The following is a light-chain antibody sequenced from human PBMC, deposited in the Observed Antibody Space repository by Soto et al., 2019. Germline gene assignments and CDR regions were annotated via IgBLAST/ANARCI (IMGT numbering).Light chain of an antibody. Sequence: DIQMTQSPSSLSASVGDRVTITCRASQSISSYLNWYQQKPGKAHKLLIYAASSLQSVVPSRFSGSGSGTDFTLTISRLQPEDFATYYCQQSYSTPITFGQGTRLEIK. J-gene: IGKJ5*01. CDR3: QQSYSTPIT. CDR1: QSISSY. CDR2: AAS. V-gene: IGKV1-39*01.